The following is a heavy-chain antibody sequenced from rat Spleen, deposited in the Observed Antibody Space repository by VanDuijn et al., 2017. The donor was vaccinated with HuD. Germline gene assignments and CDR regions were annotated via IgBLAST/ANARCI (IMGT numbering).Heavy chain of an antibody. CDR3: ARDGSFDY. CDR1: GFSLISHS. D-gene: IGHD5-1*01. CDR2: IWGNGNT. Sequence: QVQLKESGPGLVQPSQTLSLICTVSGFSLISHSVHWVRQPPGKGLEWMGVIWGNGNTNYNSPLKSRLSISRDTSKSQVFLKMNSLQTEDTATYYCARDGSFDYWGQGVMVTVSS. J-gene: IGHJ2*01. V-gene: IGHV2-13*01.